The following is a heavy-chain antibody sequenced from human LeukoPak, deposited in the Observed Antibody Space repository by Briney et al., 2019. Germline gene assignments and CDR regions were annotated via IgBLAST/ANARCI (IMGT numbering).Heavy chain of an antibody. CDR2: IREDGSEK. D-gene: IGHD6-13*01. Sequence: PGGSLRLSCAASGLTFNNNWMSWVRQAPGKGLEWVANIREDGSEKYYVDSVKGRFTISRDNAKNSLYLQMNSLRAEDTALYYCARWGTYSSSWLGAFDIWGQGTMVTVSS. CDR3: ARWGTYSSSWLGAFDI. CDR1: GLTFNNNW. V-gene: IGHV3-7*05. J-gene: IGHJ3*02.